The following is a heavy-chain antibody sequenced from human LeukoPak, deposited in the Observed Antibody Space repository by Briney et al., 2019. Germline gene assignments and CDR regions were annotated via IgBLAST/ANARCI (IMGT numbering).Heavy chain of an antibody. CDR2: IKQDGSEK. CDR1: GFTFSSYW. V-gene: IGHV3-7*01. D-gene: IGHD3-10*01. Sequence: GSLRLSCAASGFTFSSYWMSWVRQAPGKGLEWVANIKQDGSEKYYVDSVKGRFTISKDNAKNSLYLQMNSLRAEDTAVYYCARCHGSGSYMNYWGQGTLVTVSS. CDR3: ARCHGSGSYMNY. J-gene: IGHJ4*02.